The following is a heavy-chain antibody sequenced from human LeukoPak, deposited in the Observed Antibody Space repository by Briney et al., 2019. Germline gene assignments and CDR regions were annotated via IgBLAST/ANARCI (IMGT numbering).Heavy chain of an antibody. CDR1: GGSISSYY. D-gene: IGHD6-13*01. CDR3: ARGLVAAAAVDY. J-gene: IGHJ4*02. Sequence: SETLSLTCTVSGGSISSYYWSWIRQPPGKGLEWIGYIYYSGSTNYNPSLKSRVTISVDTSKNQFSLKLSSVTAADTAVYYCARGLVAAAAVDYWGQGTLVTVSS. V-gene: IGHV4-59*01. CDR2: IYYSGST.